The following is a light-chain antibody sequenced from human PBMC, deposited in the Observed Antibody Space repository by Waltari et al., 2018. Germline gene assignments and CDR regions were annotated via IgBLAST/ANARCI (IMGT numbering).Light chain of an antibody. V-gene: IGKV3-11*01. CDR3: LQSSNWYT. CDR2: GAS. CDR1: QSVRSY. Sequence: LSCRASQSVRSYLAWYQLKPGQAPRLLIYGASNRATGIPARFSGSASGTDFTLTINSLEPEDFAVYYCLQSSNWYTFGQGTKLEIK. J-gene: IGKJ2*01.